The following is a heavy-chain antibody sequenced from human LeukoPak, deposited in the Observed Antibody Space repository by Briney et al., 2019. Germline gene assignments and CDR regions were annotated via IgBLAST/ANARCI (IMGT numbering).Heavy chain of an antibody. D-gene: IGHD2-21*02. CDR1: GGTFSSYA. CDR2: ITPIFGTA. J-gene: IGHJ3*02. Sequence: ASVRVSCKASGGTFSSYAISWVRQAPGQGLEWMGGITPIFGTANYAQKFQGRVTITTDESTSTAYMELSSLRSEDTAVYYCARDSATSAYCGGDCSLAAFDIWGQGTMVTVSS. V-gene: IGHV1-69*05. CDR3: ARDSATSAYCGGDCSLAAFDI.